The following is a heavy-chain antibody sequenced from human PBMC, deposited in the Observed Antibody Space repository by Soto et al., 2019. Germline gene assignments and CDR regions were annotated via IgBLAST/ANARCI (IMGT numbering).Heavy chain of an antibody. CDR3: ARDFAARPHDAFDI. CDR1: GYTFTSYG. Sequence: ASVTVSCTASGYTFTSYGISWVRQAPGQGLEWMGWISAYNGNTNYAQKLQGRVTMTTDTSTSTAYMELRSLRSDDTAVYYCARDFAARPHDAFDIWGQGTMVTVSS. CDR2: ISAYNGNT. J-gene: IGHJ3*02. V-gene: IGHV1-18*01. D-gene: IGHD6-25*01.